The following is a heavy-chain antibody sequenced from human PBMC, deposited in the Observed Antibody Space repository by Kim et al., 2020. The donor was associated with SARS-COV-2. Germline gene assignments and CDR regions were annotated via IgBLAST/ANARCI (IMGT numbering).Heavy chain of an antibody. V-gene: IGHV3-7*04. CDR1: GFIFSDYW. D-gene: IGHD2-8*01. CDR2: IKKDGSEK. CDR3: ARACTSCWHNEGY. Sequence: GGSLRLSCAASGFIFSDYWMSWVSQAPGKGLQWVVNIKKDGSEKYYVDSVKGRFTISRDNAKNSLFMQMNSLRVEDTAVFYCARACTSCWHNEGYCGQGT. J-gene: IGHJ4*02.